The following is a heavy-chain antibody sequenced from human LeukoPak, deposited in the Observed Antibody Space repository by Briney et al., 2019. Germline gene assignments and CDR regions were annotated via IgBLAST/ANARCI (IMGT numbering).Heavy chain of an antibody. V-gene: IGHV3-23*01. D-gene: IGHD3-10*01. CDR2: ISGSGGST. J-gene: IGHJ4*02. CDR3: AKDWGSVFGYFDY. CDR1: GFTFSSYA. Sequence: GGSLRLSCAASGFTFSSYAMSWVRQAPGKGLEWVSAISGSGGSTYYADSVKGRFTISRDNSKNTLYLQMDSLRAEDTAVYYCAKDWGSVFGYFDYWGQGTLVTVSS.